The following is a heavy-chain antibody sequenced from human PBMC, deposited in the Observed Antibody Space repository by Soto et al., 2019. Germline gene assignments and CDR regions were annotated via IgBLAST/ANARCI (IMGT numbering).Heavy chain of an antibody. CDR3: ARSQGSSTSLEIYYYYYYGMDV. CDR2: IIPISGTA. J-gene: IGHJ6*02. V-gene: IGHV1-69*01. D-gene: IGHD2-2*01. CDR1: GGTFSSYA. Sequence: VQLVQSGAEVKKPGSSVKVSCKASGGTFSSYAISWVRQAPGQGLEWMGGIIPISGTANYAQKFQGRVTITADESTSTAYMVLSSLRSEDTAVYYCARSQGSSTSLEIYYYYYYGMDVWGQGTTVTVSS.